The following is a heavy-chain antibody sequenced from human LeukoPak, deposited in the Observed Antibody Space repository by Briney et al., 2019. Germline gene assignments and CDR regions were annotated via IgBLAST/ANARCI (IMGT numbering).Heavy chain of an antibody. CDR2: INHSGST. CDR1: GGSFSGYY. Sequence: SETLSLTCAVYGGSFSGYYWSWIRQPPGKGLEWIGEINHSGSTNYNPSLKSRVTISVDTSKNQLSLKLSSVTAADTAVYYCATVSTYYYYYMDVWGKGTTVTISS. V-gene: IGHV4-34*01. CDR3: ATVSTYYYYYMDV. J-gene: IGHJ6*03. D-gene: IGHD2-8*01.